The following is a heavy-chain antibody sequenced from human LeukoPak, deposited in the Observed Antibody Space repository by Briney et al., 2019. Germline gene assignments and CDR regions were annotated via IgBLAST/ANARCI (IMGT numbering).Heavy chain of an antibody. V-gene: IGHV3-15*01. CDR1: GFTFSNAW. J-gene: IGHJ4*02. Sequence: KAGGSLRLSCAASGFTFSNAWMSWVRQAPGKGLEWVGRIKSKTDGGTTDFAAPVKDRFTISRDDSKNTLDLQMNSLKTEDTAVYFCTTKAAAGHFFDDWGQGALVTVSS. D-gene: IGHD6-13*01. CDR2: IKSKTDGGTT. CDR3: TTKAAAGHFFDD.